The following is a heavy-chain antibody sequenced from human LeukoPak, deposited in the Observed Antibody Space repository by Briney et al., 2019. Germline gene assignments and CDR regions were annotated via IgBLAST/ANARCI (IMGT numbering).Heavy chain of an antibody. J-gene: IGHJ4*02. CDR2: ISGSGGST. CDR1: GFTFSSYA. V-gene: IGHV3-23*01. CDR3: AKPYYYDSSGFHFDY. D-gene: IGHD3-22*01. Sequence: GGTLRLSCAASGFTFSSYAMSWVRQAAGKGLEWVSAISGSGGSTYYADSVKCRFTISRDNSKNTLYLQMNSLRAEDTAVYYCAKPYYYDSSGFHFDYWGQGTLVTVSS.